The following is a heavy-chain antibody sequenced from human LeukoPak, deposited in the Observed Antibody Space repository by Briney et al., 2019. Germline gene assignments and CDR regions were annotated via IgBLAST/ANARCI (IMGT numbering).Heavy chain of an antibody. J-gene: IGHJ4*02. V-gene: IGHV1-2*02. D-gene: IGHD4-17*01. CDR3: ARDRGDYGDYVNFDY. CDR1: GGTSSSYA. Sequence: WASVKVCCKASGGTSSSYAIRWVRQAPGQGLEWMGWINPNSGGTNYAQKFQGRVTMTRDTSISTAYMELSRLRSDDTAVYYCARDRGDYGDYVNFDYWGQGTLVTVSS. CDR2: INPNSGGT.